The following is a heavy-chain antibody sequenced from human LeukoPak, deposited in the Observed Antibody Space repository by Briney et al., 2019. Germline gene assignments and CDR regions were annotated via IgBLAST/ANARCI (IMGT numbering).Heavy chain of an antibody. CDR3: ARAGVNEYSSSYFDY. D-gene: IGHD6-13*01. CDR1: GFTFSSYA. V-gene: IGHV3-48*04. Sequence: PGGSLRLSCAASGFTFSSYAMSWVRQAPGKGLEWVSYISSSGSTIYYADSVKGRFTISRDNAKNSLYLQMNSLRAEDTAVYYCARAGVNEYSSSYFDYWGQGTLVTVSS. J-gene: IGHJ4*02. CDR2: ISSSGSTI.